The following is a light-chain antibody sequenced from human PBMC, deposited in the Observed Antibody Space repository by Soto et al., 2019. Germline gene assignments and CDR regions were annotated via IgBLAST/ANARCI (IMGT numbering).Light chain of an antibody. J-gene: IGKJ1*01. CDR3: QQYGRSPT. CDR1: QSVGSRS. Sequence: EIVLTLSPGTLSLSPGERATLSCRASQSVGSRSLAWYQQKPGQAPRVLLYGTSERATGIPDRFSGSGSGTEFTLTISRLEPEDFAVYFCQQYGRSPTFGQGTKVDIK. CDR2: GTS. V-gene: IGKV3-20*01.